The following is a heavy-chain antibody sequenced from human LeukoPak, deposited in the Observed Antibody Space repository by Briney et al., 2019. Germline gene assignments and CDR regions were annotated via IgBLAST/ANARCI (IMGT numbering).Heavy chain of an antibody. CDR3: AREGGGGAAAGMGNDAFDI. CDR2: IYYSGST. Sequence: SETLSLTCTVSGGSNSSSSYYWGWIRQPPGKGLEWIGSIYYSGSTYYNPSLKSRVTISVDTSKNQFSLKLSSVTAADTAVYYRAREGGGGAAAGMGNDAFDIWGQGTMVTVSS. V-gene: IGHV4-39*07. CDR1: GGSNSSSSYY. J-gene: IGHJ3*02. D-gene: IGHD6-13*01.